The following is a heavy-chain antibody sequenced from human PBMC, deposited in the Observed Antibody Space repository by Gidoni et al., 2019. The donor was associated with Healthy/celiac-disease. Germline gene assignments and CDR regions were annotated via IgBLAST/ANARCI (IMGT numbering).Heavy chain of an antibody. CDR1: GGSISSYY. J-gene: IGHJ4*02. V-gene: IGHV4-4*07. D-gene: IGHD6-19*01. Sequence: QVQLQESGPGLVKPSETLSLTCTVSGGSISSYYWSWIRQPAGKGLEWIGRIYTSGSTNYNPSLKSRVTMSVDTSKNQFSLKLSSVTAADTAVYYCARDRRSSGWNRGYFDYWGQGTLVTVSS. CDR3: ARDRRSSGWNRGYFDY. CDR2: IYTSGST.